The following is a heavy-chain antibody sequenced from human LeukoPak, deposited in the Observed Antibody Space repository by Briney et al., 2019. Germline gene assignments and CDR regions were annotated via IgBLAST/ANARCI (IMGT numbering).Heavy chain of an antibody. CDR1: GFTVSSNY. D-gene: IGHD1-1*01. CDR3: ARDPYNGAYSEGYYYYYMDV. CDR2: ITSSSSYT. Sequence: GGSLRLSCGASGFTVSSNYMSWVRQAPGKGLEWVSSITSSSSYTFYADSVKGRFTISRDNAKNSLYLQMNSLRVEDTAIYYCARDPYNGAYSEGYYYYYMDVWGKGTTVTVSS. J-gene: IGHJ6*03. V-gene: IGHV3-21*01.